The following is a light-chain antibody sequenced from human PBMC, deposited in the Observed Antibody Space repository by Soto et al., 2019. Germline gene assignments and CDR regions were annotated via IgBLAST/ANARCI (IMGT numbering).Light chain of an antibody. V-gene: IGKV1-5*03. Sequence: DIQMTQSPSTLSASVGDRVTITCRASQSVMSWLAWYQQKPGRAPKLLIYKASSLESGVPSRFSGSESGTEFSLTSSSLQPDDFATYYCQQYYFSWTFGQGTKVAI. J-gene: IGKJ1*01. CDR1: QSVMSW. CDR2: KAS. CDR3: QQYYFSWT.